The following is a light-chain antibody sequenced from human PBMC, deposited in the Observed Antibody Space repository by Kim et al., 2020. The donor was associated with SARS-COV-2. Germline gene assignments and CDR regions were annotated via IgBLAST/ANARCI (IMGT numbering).Light chain of an antibody. Sequence: ASVGYRVTITCRASQGINTYLAWYQQKPGKVPKLLIYGASALHSGVPSRFSGSGSGTDFTLTISSLQPEDVATYYCQKYNSAPWTFGQGTKVDIK. CDR2: GAS. CDR3: QKYNSAPWT. CDR1: QGINTY. V-gene: IGKV1-27*01. J-gene: IGKJ1*01.